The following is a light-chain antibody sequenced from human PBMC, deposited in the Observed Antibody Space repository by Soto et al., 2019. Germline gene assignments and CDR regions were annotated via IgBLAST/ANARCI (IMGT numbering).Light chain of an antibody. CDR1: SSDVGAYIY. Sequence: QSALTQPRSVSGSPGQSVTISCTGTSSDVGAYIYVSWYQQDPGKAPKLMIYDVSKRPSGVPDRFSGSKSGNTASLTISGLQAEDEADYYCCSYAGSSLIFGGGTKLTGL. V-gene: IGLV2-11*01. CDR3: CSYAGSSLI. J-gene: IGLJ2*01. CDR2: DVS.